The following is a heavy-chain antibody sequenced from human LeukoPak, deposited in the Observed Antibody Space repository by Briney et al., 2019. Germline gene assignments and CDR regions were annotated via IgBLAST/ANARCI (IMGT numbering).Heavy chain of an antibody. CDR2: ISSSGSTT. CDR1: GFIFNSYS. V-gene: IGHV3-48*04. CDR3: ARGSGDYHHDAFDI. J-gene: IGHJ3*02. Sequence: GGSLRLSCAASGFIFNSYSVNWVRQAPGKGLAWVSYISSSGSTTYYADSVKGRFTVSRDNAKNSLYLQMNSLRAEDTAVYYCARGSGDYHHDAFDIWGQGTMVTVSS. D-gene: IGHD1-26*01.